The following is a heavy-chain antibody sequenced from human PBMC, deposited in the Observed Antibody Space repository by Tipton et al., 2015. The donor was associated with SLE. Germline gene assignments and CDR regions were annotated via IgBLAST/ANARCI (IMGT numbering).Heavy chain of an antibody. J-gene: IGHJ4*02. CDR1: GGSISSSSYY. CDR3: ARVATIIDY. CDR2: IYYSGST. V-gene: IGHV4-39*01. D-gene: IGHD5-12*01. Sequence: LRLSCTASGGSISSSSYYWGWIRQPPGKGLEWIGSIYYSGSTYYNPSLKSRVTISVDTSKNQFSLKLSSVTAADTAVYYCARVATIIDYWGQGTLVTVSS.